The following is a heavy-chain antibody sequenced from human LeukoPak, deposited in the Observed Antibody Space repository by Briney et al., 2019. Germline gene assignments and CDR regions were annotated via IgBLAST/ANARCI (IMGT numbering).Heavy chain of an antibody. Sequence: SETLSLTCTVSGGSISSYYWSWIRQPPGKGLEWIGSIYYSGNTYYNASLKSRVTISVDTSKNQFSLKFTSVTAADTAVYYCARQTGSGLFILPGGQGTLVTVSS. D-gene: IGHD3/OR15-3a*01. CDR2: IYYSGNT. CDR1: GGSISSYY. J-gene: IGHJ4*02. V-gene: IGHV4-59*05. CDR3: ARQTGSGLFILP.